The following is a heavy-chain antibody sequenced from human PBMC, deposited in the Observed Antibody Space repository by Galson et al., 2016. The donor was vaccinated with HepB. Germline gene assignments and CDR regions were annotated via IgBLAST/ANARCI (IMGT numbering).Heavy chain of an antibody. CDR2: INWNGGST. J-gene: IGHJ5*02. V-gene: IGHV3-20*04. D-gene: IGHD3-16*01. Sequence: SLRLSCAASGFTFDDHGLSWVRQVPGKGLEWVSGINWNGGSTGYADSVKGRFTISRDNAKNSLYLQMNSLRAEDTAVYSCAREAYYASGSMLHWFDPWGQGTLVTVSS. CDR1: GFTFDDHG. CDR3: AREAYYASGSMLHWFDP.